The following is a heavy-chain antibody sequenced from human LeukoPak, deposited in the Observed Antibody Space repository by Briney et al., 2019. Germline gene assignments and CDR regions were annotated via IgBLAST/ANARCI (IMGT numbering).Heavy chain of an antibody. Sequence: PSETLSLTCTVSGGSISSGGYYWSWIRQPPGKGLEWIGYIYHSGSTYYNPSLKSRVTISVDRSKNQFSLKLSSVTAADTAVYYCARGPRGYDLLAYYYYGLDVWGQGTTVTVSS. CDR2: IYHSGST. CDR1: GGSISSGGYY. V-gene: IGHV4-30-2*01. CDR3: ARGPRGYDLLAYYYYGLDV. D-gene: IGHD3-22*01. J-gene: IGHJ6*02.